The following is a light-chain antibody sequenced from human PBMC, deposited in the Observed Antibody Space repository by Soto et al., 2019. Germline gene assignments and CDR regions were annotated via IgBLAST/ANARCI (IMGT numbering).Light chain of an antibody. CDR2: CAS. CDR1: QSVLYRRNDKHY. Sequence: IVMTQSPDSLAVSLGERATINCKSSQSVLYRRNDKHYLAWYQLKPGQPPTLLIYCASTRASGVPDRFSGSGSGTDFTLTIRSLQAEDVAVYSCQQYFGTPWTFGQGTQVEIK. V-gene: IGKV4-1*01. CDR3: QQYFGTPWT. J-gene: IGKJ1*01.